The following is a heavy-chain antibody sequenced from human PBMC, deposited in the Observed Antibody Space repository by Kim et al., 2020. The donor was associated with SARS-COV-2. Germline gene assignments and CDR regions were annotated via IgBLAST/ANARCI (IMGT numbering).Heavy chain of an antibody. CDR3: ATGAYCGGDCYFYYYGMDV. J-gene: IGHJ6*02. Sequence: GGSLRLSCAASGFTFSSYWMHWVRQAPGKGLVWVSRINSDGSSTSYADSVKGRFTISRDNAKNTLYLQMNSLRAEDTAVYYCATGAYCGGDCYFYYYGMDVWGQGTTVTVSS. D-gene: IGHD2-21*02. CDR1: GFTFSSYW. CDR2: INSDGSST. V-gene: IGHV3-74*01.